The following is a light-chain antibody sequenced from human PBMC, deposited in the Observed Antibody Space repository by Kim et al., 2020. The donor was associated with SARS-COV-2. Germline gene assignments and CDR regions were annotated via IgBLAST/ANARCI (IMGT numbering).Light chain of an antibody. Sequence: EIVLTQSPGTLSLSPGERATLSCRASQSVSSSYLAWYQQKPGQAPRLLIYGASSRATGIPDRFSGSGSGTDFTLTISRLEPEDFAVYYCQQKRTYGQETKVDIK. J-gene: IGKJ1*01. CDR2: GAS. V-gene: IGKV3-20*01. CDR3: QQKRT. CDR1: QSVSSSY.